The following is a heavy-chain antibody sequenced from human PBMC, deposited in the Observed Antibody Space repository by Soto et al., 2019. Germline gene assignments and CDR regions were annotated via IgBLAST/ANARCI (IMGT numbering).Heavy chain of an antibody. CDR3: ARASRVASKTSYLDY. CDR1: GFTFSSYG. Sequence: PGGSLRLCCAASGFTFSSYGMHWLRQAPGKGPEWVAFVYSSGGDTSYAESVKGRFTISRDNSKNSVSLQMNSLKTEDRAVYYCARASRVASKTSYLDYWGLGTLVTVSS. J-gene: IGHJ4*02. V-gene: IGHV3-NL1*01. D-gene: IGHD5-12*01. CDR2: VYSSGGDT.